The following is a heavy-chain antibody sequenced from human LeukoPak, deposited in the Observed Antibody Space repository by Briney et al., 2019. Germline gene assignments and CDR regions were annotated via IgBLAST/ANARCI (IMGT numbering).Heavy chain of an antibody. V-gene: IGHV3-23*01. Sequence: PGGSLRLSCAASGFTFSSYAMSWVRQAPGKGLEWVSAISGSGGSTYYADSVKGRFTISRDNSKNTLYLQMNSLRAEDTAVYYCAKSGMITFGGAIFNWFDPWGQGTLVTVSS. CDR2: ISGSGGST. J-gene: IGHJ5*02. CDR3: AKSGMITFGGAIFNWFDP. D-gene: IGHD3-16*01. CDR1: GFTFSSYA.